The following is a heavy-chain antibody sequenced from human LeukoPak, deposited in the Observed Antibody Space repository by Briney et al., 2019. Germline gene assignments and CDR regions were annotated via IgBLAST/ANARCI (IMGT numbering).Heavy chain of an antibody. J-gene: IGHJ3*02. CDR1: GFTFSSYA. V-gene: IGHV3-30*04. D-gene: IGHD5-18*01. CDR3: ASETKRGYSYGSPTDAFDI. CDR2: ISFDGSNK. Sequence: PGGSLRLSCAASGFTFSSYAMHWVRQAPGKGLEWVALISFDGSNKYYADSVKGRFTISRDYSKNTLYLQMNSLRAEDTAVYYCASETKRGYSYGSPTDAFDIWGQGTMVTVSS.